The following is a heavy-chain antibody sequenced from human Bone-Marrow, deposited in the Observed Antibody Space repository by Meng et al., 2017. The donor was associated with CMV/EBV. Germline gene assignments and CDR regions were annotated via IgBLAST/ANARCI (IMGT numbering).Heavy chain of an antibody. V-gene: IGHV1-2*02. J-gene: IGHJ6*02. CDR2: INPNSGGT. CDR1: GYTFTSYY. Sequence: ASVKVSCKASGYTFTSYYMHWVRQAPGQGLEWMGWINPNSGGTNYAQKFQGRVTMTRDTSISTAYLELSRLRSDDTAVYYCARTKREYQLLLGYYYYGMDVWGQGTTVPVSS. CDR3: ARTKREYQLLLGYYYYGMDV. D-gene: IGHD2-2*01.